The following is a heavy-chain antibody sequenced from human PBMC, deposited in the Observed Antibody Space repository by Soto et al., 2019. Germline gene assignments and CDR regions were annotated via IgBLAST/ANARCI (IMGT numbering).Heavy chain of an antibody. CDR3: ARVFCRGDCYSPLDY. J-gene: IGHJ4*02. D-gene: IGHD2-21*02. CDR2: ISSSDKYI. Sequence: LRLSCVASGFTFSNFGFNWVRQAPCKVLEWVSSISSSDKYIYYADSVKGRFTISRDNAKNSLSLQMNSLRADDTAVYYCARVFCRGDCYSPLDYWGQGTLVTVSS. V-gene: IGHV3-21*01. CDR1: GFTFSNFG.